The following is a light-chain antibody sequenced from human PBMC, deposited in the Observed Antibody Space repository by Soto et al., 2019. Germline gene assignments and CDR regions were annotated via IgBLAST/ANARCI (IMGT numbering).Light chain of an antibody. CDR1: SGSIGSNY. V-gene: IGLV6-57*04. CDR2: EDK. J-gene: IGLJ2*01. Sequence: NFMLTQPHSVSESPGKTVTISCTRSSGSIGSNYVQWYQQRPGSAPTTVIYEDKQRPSGVPDRFSGSTDGSSNSASLTISGLQTEDEADYYCQSYYSSSVVFGGGTQLTVL. CDR3: QSYYSSSVV.